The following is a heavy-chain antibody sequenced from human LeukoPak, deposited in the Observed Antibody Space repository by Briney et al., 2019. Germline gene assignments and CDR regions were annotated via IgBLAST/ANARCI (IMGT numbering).Heavy chain of an antibody. V-gene: IGHV4-4*07. J-gene: IGHJ6*03. CDR2: IYTSGST. CDR3: ARDHPYCSSTSCHNYYYYYMDV. CDR1: GGSISSYY. Sequence: SETLSLTCTVSGGSISSYYWSWIRQPAGKGLERIGRIYTSGSTNYNPSLKSRVTISVDTSKNQFSLKLSSVTAADTAVYYCARDHPYCSSTSCHNYYYYYMDVWGKGTTVTVSS. D-gene: IGHD2-2*02.